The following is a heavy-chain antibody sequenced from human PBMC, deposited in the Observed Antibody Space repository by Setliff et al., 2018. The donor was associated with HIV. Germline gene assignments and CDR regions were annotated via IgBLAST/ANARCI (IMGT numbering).Heavy chain of an antibody. CDR2: IRSKANSYAT. V-gene: IGHV3-73*01. J-gene: IGHJ6*03. D-gene: IGHD6-19*01. Sequence: GSSLKISCAGSGFTFSGSALNWVRQASGKGLEWVGRIRSKANSYATEYAASVKGRLNVSRDDSKNTAHLQMDSLKSEDTAVYYCTREAVAGDYYYYMDVWGKGTTVTVSS. CDR1: GFTFSGSA. CDR3: TREAVAGDYYYYMDV.